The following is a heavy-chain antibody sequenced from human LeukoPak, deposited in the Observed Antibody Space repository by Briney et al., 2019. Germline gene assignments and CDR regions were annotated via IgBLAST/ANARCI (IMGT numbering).Heavy chain of an antibody. D-gene: IGHD6-13*01. Sequence: GESLKISCKGSGYSFSNYWIGWVRQMPGKGLEWMGIIYPVDSDTRYSPSFQGQVTISADKSISTAYLQWSSLKASDTAMYYCARRFSGSRWEDWGQGTLATVSS. J-gene: IGHJ4*02. CDR1: GYSFSNYW. CDR3: ARRFSGSRWED. V-gene: IGHV5-51*01. CDR2: IYPVDSDT.